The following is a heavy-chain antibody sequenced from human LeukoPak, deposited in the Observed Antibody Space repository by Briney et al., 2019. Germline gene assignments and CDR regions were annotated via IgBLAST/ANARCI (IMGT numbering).Heavy chain of an antibody. CDR1: GGSISSYY. CDR3: ARVVDDYDSSGYGYFDY. Sequence: SETLSVTCTVSGGSISSYYWSWIRRPPGKGLEWIGYIYYSGSTNYNPSLKSRVTISVDTSENQFSLKLSSVTAADTAVDYCARVVDDYDSSGYGYFDYWGQGTLVTVSS. V-gene: IGHV4-59*01. J-gene: IGHJ4*02. CDR2: IYYSGST. D-gene: IGHD3-22*01.